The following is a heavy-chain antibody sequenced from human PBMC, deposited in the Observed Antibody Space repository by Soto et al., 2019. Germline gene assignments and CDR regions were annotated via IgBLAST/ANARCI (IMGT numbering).Heavy chain of an antibody. Sequence: GGSLRLSCAASGFTFGTYWMYWVRQAPGKGLVWVSLIKSDGSATSYADSVKCRFNISRDNAKNTLYLQMSSLRVEDTALYYCARDQYDSSGPDYRGYGLDVWGQGTTVTVSS. D-gene: IGHD3-22*01. CDR2: IKSDGSAT. J-gene: IGHJ6*02. CDR3: ARDQYDSSGPDYRGYGLDV. CDR1: GFTFGTYW. V-gene: IGHV3-74*01.